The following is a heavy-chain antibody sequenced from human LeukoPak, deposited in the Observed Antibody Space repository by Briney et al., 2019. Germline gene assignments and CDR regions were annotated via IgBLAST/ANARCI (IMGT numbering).Heavy chain of an antibody. CDR1: GGSISSGGYY. CDR3: ARAPKAYYYYMNV. V-gene: IGHV4-31*03. CDR2: IYYRGST. Sequence: PSGTLSLTCTVSGGSISSGGYYWSWIRQHPGKGLEWIGYIYYRGSTYYNPSLESRVTISVDTSKNQFSLELSSVTAADTAVYYCARAPKAYYYYMNVWGKGTTVTVSS. J-gene: IGHJ6*03.